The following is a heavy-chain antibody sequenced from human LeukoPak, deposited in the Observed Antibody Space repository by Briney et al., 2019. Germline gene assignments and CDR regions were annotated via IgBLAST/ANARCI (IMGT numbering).Heavy chain of an antibody. V-gene: IGHV1-24*01. CDR1: GYTLTELS. CDR3: ATSGIAVAGYFDY. J-gene: IGHJ4*02. Sequence: ASVKVSCKVSGYTLTELSMHWVRQAPGKGLEWMGGFDPEDGETIYAQKFQGRVTMTEDTSTDTDYMELSSLRSEDTAVYYCATSGIAVAGYFDYWGQGTLVTVSS. D-gene: IGHD6-19*01. CDR2: FDPEDGET.